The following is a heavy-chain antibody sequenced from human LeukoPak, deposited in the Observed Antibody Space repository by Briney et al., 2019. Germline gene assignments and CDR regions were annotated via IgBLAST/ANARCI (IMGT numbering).Heavy chain of an antibody. CDR1: GFTFSSYG. J-gene: IGHJ4*02. CDR3: AKDIRRGWPLDY. CDR2: IWYDGSNK. Sequence: HPGGSLRLSCAASGFTFSSYGMHWVRQAPGKGLEWVAVIWYDGSNKYYADSVKGRFTISRDNSKNTLYLQMNSLRAEDTAVYYCAKDIRRGWPLDYWGQGTLVTVSS. V-gene: IGHV3-33*06. D-gene: IGHD6-19*01.